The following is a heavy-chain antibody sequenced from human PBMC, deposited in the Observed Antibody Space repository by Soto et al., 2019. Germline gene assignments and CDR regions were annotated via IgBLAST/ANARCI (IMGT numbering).Heavy chain of an antibody. CDR1: GGSISSSSYY. J-gene: IGHJ4*02. D-gene: IGHD7-27*01. V-gene: IGHV4-39*01. CDR2: IYYSGST. CDR3: TRGPSGDKVDF. Sequence: SETLSLTCTVSGGSISSSSYYWGWIRQPPGKGLEWIGSIYYSGSTYYNPSLKSRATISLDTSKNLFSLNLKSVTAADTAVYYRTRGPSGDKVDFWGQGLLVTVSS.